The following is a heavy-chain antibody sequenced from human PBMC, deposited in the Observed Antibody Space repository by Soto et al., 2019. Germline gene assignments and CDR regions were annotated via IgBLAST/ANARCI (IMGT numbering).Heavy chain of an antibody. V-gene: IGHV3-66*01. CDR1: GFTVSISY. D-gene: IGHD2-2*01. J-gene: IGHJ4*02. Sequence: EVQLVESGGALVQPGGSLRLSCAASGFTVSISYMSWVRQGPGKGLEWVSIMYSGGEKYYAASVKGRFTISRDNSKNTLYLQMSSLRAEYSAGYYCAKRKRCSCTTVFDYWGQGTLVTVSS. CDR2: MYSGGEK. CDR3: AKRKRCSCTTVFDY.